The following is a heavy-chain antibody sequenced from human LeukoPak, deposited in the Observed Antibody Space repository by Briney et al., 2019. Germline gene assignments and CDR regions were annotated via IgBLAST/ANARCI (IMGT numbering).Heavy chain of an antibody. CDR1: GFTFDDYA. CDR2: ISWDGGST. J-gene: IGHJ4*02. D-gene: IGHD5-18*01. CDR3: AKDAGYTAMVLYYFDY. Sequence: GGSLRLSCAASGFTFDDYAMHWVRQAPGKGLEWVSLISWDGGSTYYADSVKGRFTISRDNSKNSLYLQMNSLRAEDTALYYCAKDAGYTAMVLYYFDYWGQGTLVTVSS. V-gene: IGHV3-43D*03.